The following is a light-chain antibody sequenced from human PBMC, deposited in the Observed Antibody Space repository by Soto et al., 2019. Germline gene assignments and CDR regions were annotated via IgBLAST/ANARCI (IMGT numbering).Light chain of an antibody. CDR1: QVIRND. Sequence: AIQMTQSPSSLSASVGDRVTITCRARQVIRNDVGWYQQKPGKAPKLLIYGASNLQSGVPSRFSGSGSGTDCTLTITGLQPEVFATFYCLPDHISPGTSGQGTKVDI. J-gene: IGKJ1*01. CDR3: LPDHISPGT. V-gene: IGKV1-6*01. CDR2: GAS.